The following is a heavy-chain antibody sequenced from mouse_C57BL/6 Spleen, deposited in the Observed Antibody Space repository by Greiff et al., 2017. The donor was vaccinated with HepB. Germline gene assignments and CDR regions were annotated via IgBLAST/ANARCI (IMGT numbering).Heavy chain of an antibody. Sequence: QVQLQQSGAELVRPGASVKLSCKASGYTFTDYYINWVKQRPGQGLEWIARIYPGSGNTYYNEKLKGKATLTAEKSSSTAYMQLSSLTSEDSAVYFCARSGATGVATFDYWGQVTTLTVSS. J-gene: IGHJ2*01. D-gene: IGHD1-1*01. V-gene: IGHV1-76*01. CDR3: ARSGATGVATFDY. CDR1: GYTFTDYY. CDR2: IYPGSGNT.